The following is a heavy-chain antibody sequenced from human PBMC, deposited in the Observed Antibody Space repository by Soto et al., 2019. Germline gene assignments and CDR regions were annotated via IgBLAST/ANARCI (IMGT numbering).Heavy chain of an antibody. D-gene: IGHD3-22*01. CDR3: ARVPHYCDGPSYAFDI. V-gene: IGHV3-7*05. Sequence: EVQLVESGGGLVQPGGSLRLSCAASGFTFSSYWMSWVGQAPGKGLEWVANIKQDGSEKYYVDSVKGRFTISIDNAQNSLYLQMNSLRGGDSAVYYCARVPHYCDGPSYAFDICCKGKSVTVSS. J-gene: IGHJ3*02. CDR1: GFTFSSYW. CDR2: IKQDGSEK.